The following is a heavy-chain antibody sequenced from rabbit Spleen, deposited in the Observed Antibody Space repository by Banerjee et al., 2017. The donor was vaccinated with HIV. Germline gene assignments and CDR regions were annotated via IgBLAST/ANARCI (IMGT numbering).Heavy chain of an antibody. Sequence: QEQLTETGGGLVQPGGSLKLSCKASGVSFSNNYVMCWVRQAPGKGLEWIACVSAGSSGSTYYANWAKGRFTISKTSSTTVTLQMTSLTAADTAAYFCARDGYSRGWGIILYYFNLWGQGTLVTVS. J-gene: IGHJ4*01. V-gene: IGHV1S45*01. CDR1: GVSFSNNYV. D-gene: IGHD4-1*01. CDR3: ARDGYSRGWGIILYYFNL. CDR2: VSAGSSGST.